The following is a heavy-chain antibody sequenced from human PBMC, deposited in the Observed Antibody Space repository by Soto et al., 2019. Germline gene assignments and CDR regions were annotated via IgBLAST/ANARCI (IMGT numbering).Heavy chain of an antibody. J-gene: IGHJ6*02. D-gene: IGHD6-6*01. CDR3: ARGGEYSSSYYYYGMDV. CDR2: INPNSGGT. V-gene: IGHV1-2*02. CDR1: GYTFTGYY. Sequence: ASVKFSCKASGYTFTGYYMHWVRQGPGQGLEWMGWINPNSGGTNYAQKFQGRVTMTRDTSISTAYMELSRLRSDDTAVYYCARGGEYSSSYYYYGMDVWGQGTTVTVSS.